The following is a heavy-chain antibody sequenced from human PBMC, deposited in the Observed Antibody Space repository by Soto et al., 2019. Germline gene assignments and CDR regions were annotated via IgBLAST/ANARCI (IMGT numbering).Heavy chain of an antibody. Sequence: QVQFVQSGAVEQKPGASVKVSCKAPAYTFTSYPIHWVRQAPGQSLEWMGWISAGNGDTKFSQKFQGRVTITRDTSASTAYMELSSLRSEDTAVYYCARGDQLERGGRNWFDPWGQGTLVTVSS. CDR3: ARGDQLERGGRNWFDP. CDR2: ISAGNGDT. D-gene: IGHD1-1*01. CDR1: AYTFTSYP. V-gene: IGHV1-3*05. J-gene: IGHJ5*02.